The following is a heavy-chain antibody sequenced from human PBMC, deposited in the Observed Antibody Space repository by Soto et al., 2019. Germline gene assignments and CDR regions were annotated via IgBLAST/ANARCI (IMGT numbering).Heavy chain of an antibody. CDR3: ARSPHIQLWSYPSDH. Sequence: QVQLQESGPGLVKPSQTLSLTCTVSGGSISSGGYYWSWIRQHPGKGLEWIGYIYFSGSTYYNPSLKSRVTISVDTSKNQFSLKLSSVTAADTAVYYCARSPHIQLWSYPSDHWGQGTLVTVSS. D-gene: IGHD5-18*01. CDR1: GGSISSGGYY. J-gene: IGHJ4*02. CDR2: IYFSGST. V-gene: IGHV4-31*03.